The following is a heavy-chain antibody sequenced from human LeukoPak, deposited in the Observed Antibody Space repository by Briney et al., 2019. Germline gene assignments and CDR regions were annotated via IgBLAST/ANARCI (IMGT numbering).Heavy chain of an antibody. CDR3: ARVYPGYCSSTSCYAGGVFDY. Sequence: PSETLSLTCTVSGGSISSSSYYWGWIRQPPGNGLEWIGSIYYSGSTNYNPSLKSRVTISVDTSKNQFSLKLSSVTAADTAVYYCARVYPGYCSSTSCYAGGVFDYWGQGTLVTVSS. D-gene: IGHD2-2*01. CDR2: IYYSGST. J-gene: IGHJ4*02. V-gene: IGHV4-39*07. CDR1: GGSISSSSYY.